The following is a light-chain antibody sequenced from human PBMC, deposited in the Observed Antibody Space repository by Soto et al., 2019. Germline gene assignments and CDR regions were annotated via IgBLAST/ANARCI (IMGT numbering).Light chain of an antibody. V-gene: IGKV3-11*01. Sequence: EIVLTQSPATLSLSPGERATLSCRASQSVSSYLAWYQQKPGQAPRLLIYDASNRATGIPARFSGSGSGTDFTLTISSLEPEDFAVYYCQQSSNWPLLTFGPGTKVDIK. J-gene: IGKJ3*01. CDR1: QSVSSY. CDR3: QQSSNWPLLT. CDR2: DAS.